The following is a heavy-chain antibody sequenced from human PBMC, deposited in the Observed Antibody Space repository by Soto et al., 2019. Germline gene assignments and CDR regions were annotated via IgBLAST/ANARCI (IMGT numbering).Heavy chain of an antibody. J-gene: IGHJ6*02. V-gene: IGHV4-4*07. Sequence: PSETLSLTCTVSGGSISSYYWSWIRQPAGKGLEWIGRIYTSGSTNYNPSLKSRVTMSVDTSKNQFSLKLSSVTAADTAVYYCARDRGITMVRGVITHHYYYYGMDVWGQGTTVTV. CDR1: GGSISSYY. D-gene: IGHD3-10*01. CDR3: ARDRGITMVRGVITHHYYYYGMDV. CDR2: IYTSGST.